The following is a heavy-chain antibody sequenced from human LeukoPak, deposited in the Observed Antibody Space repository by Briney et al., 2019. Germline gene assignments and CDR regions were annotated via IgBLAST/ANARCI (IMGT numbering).Heavy chain of an antibody. V-gene: IGHV3-33*01. CDR2: IWYDGSNK. CDR3: ARDRKPSGWLRDYYYYGMDV. CDR1: GFTFSSYG. D-gene: IGHD6-19*01. Sequence: GGSLRLSCAASGFTFSSYGMHWVRQAPGKGLEWVAVIWYDGSNKYYADSVKGRFTISRDNSKNTLYLQMNSLRAEDTAVYYCARDRKPSGWLRDYYYYGMDVWGQGTTVTVSS. J-gene: IGHJ6*02.